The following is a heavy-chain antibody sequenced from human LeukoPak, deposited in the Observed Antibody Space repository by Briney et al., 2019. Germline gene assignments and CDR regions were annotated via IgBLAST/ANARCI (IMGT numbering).Heavy chain of an antibody. Sequence: GGSLRLSCAASGFTFSNFAMSWVRQTPGRGLEWISTISGSGTNTYYTDSVKGRFTISRDNSNNTLYLQLNSLRGEDSALYYCAKSSSLLSVVAEFDYWGQGTLVTVSS. D-gene: IGHD2-8*02. J-gene: IGHJ4*02. CDR2: ISGSGTNT. V-gene: IGHV3-23*01. CDR1: GFTFSNFA. CDR3: AKSSSLLSVVAEFDY.